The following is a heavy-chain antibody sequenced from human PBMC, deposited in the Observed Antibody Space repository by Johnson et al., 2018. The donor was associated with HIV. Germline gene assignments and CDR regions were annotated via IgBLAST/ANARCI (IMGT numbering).Heavy chain of an antibody. J-gene: IGHJ3*02. D-gene: IGHD3-22*01. CDR1: GLTFSDSA. V-gene: IGHV3-73*01. CDR3: TRTDDAYHYDTFGYIDAFDI. CDR2: IRSKPYSSAT. Sequence: EVQLVESGGGLVQPGGSLKLSCAAPGLTFSDSALHWVRQAPEKGLEWVGRIRSKPYSSATAYAASVTGRFTISRDDSKNMTYLQMNSLKTEDTAVYYCTRTDDAYHYDTFGYIDAFDIWGQGTMVTVSS.